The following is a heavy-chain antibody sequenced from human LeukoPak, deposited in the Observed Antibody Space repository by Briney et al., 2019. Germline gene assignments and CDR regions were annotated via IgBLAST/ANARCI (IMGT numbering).Heavy chain of an antibody. V-gene: IGHV6-1*01. D-gene: IGHD6-19*01. CDR3: VRETGTDAGWSNRYSAL. Sequence: SQILSLTCAISGDSVSSNSAAWNWIRQSPSRGLEWLGRTYYRSKWYNHYAVSVKSRITINPDTSKNQFSLQLNSVTPEDTAMYYCVRETGTDAGWSNRYSALWGRGTLVTVSS. J-gene: IGHJ2*01. CDR1: GDSVSSNSAA. CDR2: TYYRSKWYN.